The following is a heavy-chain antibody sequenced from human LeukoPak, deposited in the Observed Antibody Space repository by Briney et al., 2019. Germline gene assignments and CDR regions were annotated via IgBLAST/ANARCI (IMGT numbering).Heavy chain of an antibody. CDR1: GFTFSSYS. CDR3: ARDVLYSSGWHSHYWYFDL. J-gene: IGHJ2*01. V-gene: IGHV3-21*01. Sequence: KTGGSLRLSCAASGFTFSSYSMNWVRQAPGKGLEWVSSISSSSSYIYYADSVKGRFTISRDNAKNSLYLQMNSLRAEDTAVYYCARDVLYSSGWHSHYWYFDLWGRGTLVTVSS. CDR2: ISSSSSYI. D-gene: IGHD6-19*01.